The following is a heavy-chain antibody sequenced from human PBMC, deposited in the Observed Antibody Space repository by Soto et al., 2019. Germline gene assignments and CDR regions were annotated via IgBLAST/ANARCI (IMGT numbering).Heavy chain of an antibody. V-gene: IGHV4-30-2*01. D-gene: IGHD2-21*02. Sequence: SETLSLTCAVSGGSISSGGYSWSWIRQPPGKGLEWIGYIYHSGSTYYNPSLKSRVTISVDRSKNQFSLKLSSVTAADTAVYYCARDQRAYCGGDCSSEYNWFDPWGQGTLVTVSS. J-gene: IGHJ5*02. CDR1: GGSISSGGYS. CDR2: IYHSGST. CDR3: ARDQRAYCGGDCSSEYNWFDP.